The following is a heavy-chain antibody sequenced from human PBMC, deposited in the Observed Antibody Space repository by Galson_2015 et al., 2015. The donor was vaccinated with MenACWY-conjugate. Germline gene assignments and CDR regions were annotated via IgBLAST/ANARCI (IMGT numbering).Heavy chain of an antibody. Sequence: GTLSRYGLRWVRPAPGQGLDWMGGVIPVVGTTNYAQKFQGRVTMTRNTSITTAYMELSSLNSEDTAVYFCARLTGGRFDLWGQGTLVTVSS. CDR3: ARLTGGRFDL. J-gene: IGHJ4*02. CDR1: GTLSRYG. D-gene: IGHD7-27*01. V-gene: IGHV1-69*05. CDR2: VIPVVGTT.